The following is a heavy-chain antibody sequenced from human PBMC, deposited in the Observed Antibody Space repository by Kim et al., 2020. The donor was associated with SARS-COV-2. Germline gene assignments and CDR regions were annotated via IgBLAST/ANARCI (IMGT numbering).Heavy chain of an antibody. Sequence: SETLSLTCAVSGDSVSSNYWWSWVRQAPGKGLERIGGKYRSGSTNYNPSLKSRVIISKDKSKNQFLLNLTSVTAANTAEYYSVRDRVAGDWINWYFDVWG. CDR2: KYRSGST. CDR3: VRDRVAGDWINWYFDV. V-gene: IGHV4-4*02. D-gene: IGHD6-19*01. J-gene: IGHJ2*01. CDR1: GDSVSSNYW.